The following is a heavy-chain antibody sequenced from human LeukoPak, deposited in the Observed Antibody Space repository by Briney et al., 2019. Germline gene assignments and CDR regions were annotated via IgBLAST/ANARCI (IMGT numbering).Heavy chain of an antibody. J-gene: IGHJ6*02. Sequence: SETLSLTCTVSGGSISNYYWSWIRQPPGKGLEWIGSIYYSGSTYYNPSLKSRVTISVDTSKNQFSLKLTSVTAADTAMYYCARHHNYYYYGMDVWGQGTTVTVSS. CDR2: IYYSGST. D-gene: IGHD5-24*01. CDR3: ARHHNYYYYGMDV. V-gene: IGHV4-59*05. CDR1: GGSISNYY.